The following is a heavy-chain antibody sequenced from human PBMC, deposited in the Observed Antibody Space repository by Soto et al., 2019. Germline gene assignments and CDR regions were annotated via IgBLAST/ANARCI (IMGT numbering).Heavy chain of an antibody. CDR3: ARVWTYYYDSSGCDY. V-gene: IGHV3-48*03. CDR2: ISSSGSTI. Sequence: EVQLVESGGGLVQPGGSLRLSCAASGFTFSSYEMNWVRQVPGKGLEWVSYISSSGSTIYYADSVKGRFTISRDNAKNSLYLQMNSLRAEDTAVYYCARVWTYYYDSSGCDYWGQGTLVTVSS. D-gene: IGHD3-22*01. J-gene: IGHJ4*02. CDR1: GFTFSSYE.